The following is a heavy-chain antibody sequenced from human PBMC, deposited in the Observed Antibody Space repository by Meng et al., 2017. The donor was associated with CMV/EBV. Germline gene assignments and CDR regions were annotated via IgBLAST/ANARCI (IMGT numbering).Heavy chain of an antibody. CDR1: GFTFSSYS. Sequence: GESLKISCAASGFTFSSYSMNWVRQAPGKGLEWVSSISSSSSYIYYADSVKGRFTISRDNAKNSLYLQMNSLRAEDTAVYYCAKGGEGYSYGYDYWGQGTLVTVSS. V-gene: IGHV3-21*04. J-gene: IGHJ4*02. CDR3: AKGGEGYSYGYDY. CDR2: ISSSSSYI. D-gene: IGHD5-18*01.